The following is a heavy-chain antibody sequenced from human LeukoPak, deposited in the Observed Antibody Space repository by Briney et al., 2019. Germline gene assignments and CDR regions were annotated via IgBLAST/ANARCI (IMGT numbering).Heavy chain of an antibody. CDR2: IKHDESKT. D-gene: IGHD2-21*02. CDR3: ARDASLYCAGDTCYWAFDH. V-gene: IGHV3-7*01. CDR1: GFTFTNYW. J-gene: IGHJ4*02. Sequence: GGSLRLSCAASGFTFTNYWVSWVRQAPGKGPEWVANIKHDESKTYYDDSVKGRFTISRDNAKNSLFLQMNSLRAEDTAVYYCARDASLYCAGDTCYWAFDHWGQGTLVTVSS.